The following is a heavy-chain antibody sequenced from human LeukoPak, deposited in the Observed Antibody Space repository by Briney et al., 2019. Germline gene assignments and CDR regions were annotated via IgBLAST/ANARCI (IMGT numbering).Heavy chain of an antibody. D-gene: IGHD5-18*01. CDR3: ARIKNSYGEPMGVVDV. CDR1: GFTFSSYW. CDR2: INSDCSST. V-gene: IGHV3-74*01. J-gene: IGHJ6*02. Sequence: PGGSLRLSCAASGFTFSSYWMHWVRQAPGKGLVLVSRINSDCSSTSYADSVKCRFTIFIDNAKNTLYLQMNSLRADEKAVYYCARIKNSYGEPMGVVDVWGQGTTVTVPS.